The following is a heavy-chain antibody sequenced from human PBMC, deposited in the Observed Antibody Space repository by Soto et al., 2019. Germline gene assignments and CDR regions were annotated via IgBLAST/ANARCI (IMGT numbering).Heavy chain of an antibody. V-gene: IGHV1-3*01. Sequence: ASVKVSCKTSGYTFGIHAIHWVRQAPGQGLEWMGWINAGNGDTKYSEKFQDRVAITRDAYASAANMEVRSLRSEDTAIYYCARDEGGWNSIEGGFVKFILDYWGQGSVVPSP. CDR2: INAGNGDT. D-gene: IGHD1-7*01. CDR1: GYTFGIHA. CDR3: ARDEGGWNSIEGGFVKFILDY. J-gene: IGHJ4*02.